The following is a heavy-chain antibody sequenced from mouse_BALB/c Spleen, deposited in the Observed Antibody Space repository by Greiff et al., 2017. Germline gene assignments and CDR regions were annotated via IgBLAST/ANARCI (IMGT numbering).Heavy chain of an antibody. CDR1: GFTFSDYY. D-gene: IGHD1-1*01. J-gene: IGHJ2*01. CDR3: ARGGTTVVADFDY. V-gene: IGHV5-4*02. CDR2: ISDGGSYT. Sequence: EVKVVESGGGLVKPGGSLKLSCAASGFTFSDYYMYWVRQTPEKRLEWVATISDGGSYTYYPDSVKGRFTISRDNAKNNLYLQMSSLKSEDTAMYYCARGGTTVVADFDYWGQGTTLTVSS.